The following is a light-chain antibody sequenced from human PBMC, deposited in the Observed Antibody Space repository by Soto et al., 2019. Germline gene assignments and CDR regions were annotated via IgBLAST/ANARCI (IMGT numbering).Light chain of an antibody. CDR2: EVS. V-gene: IGLV2-8*02. J-gene: IGLJ2*01. CDR3: SSYAGSNNLL. CDR1: SSDVGGYNY. Sequence: QSALTQPPSASRSPGQSVTVSCTGTSSDVGGYNYVSWYQQHPGKAPKLIIYEVSKRPSGVPDRFSGSKSVNTASLTVSGLQAEDEADYYCSSYAGSNNLLFGGGTKLTVL.